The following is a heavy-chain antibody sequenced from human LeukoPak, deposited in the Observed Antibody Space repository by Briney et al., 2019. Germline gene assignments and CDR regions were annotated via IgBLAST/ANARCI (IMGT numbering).Heavy chain of an antibody. Sequence: SQTLSLTCAVSGGSISSGGNSWSWIRQPPGKGLEWIGYIYHSGSTYYNPSLKSRVTISVDGSKNQFSLKLSSVTAADTAVYYCARESCSGGSCYFDYWGQGTLVTVSS. V-gene: IGHV4-30-2*01. D-gene: IGHD2-15*01. CDR1: GGSISSGGNS. CDR2: IYHSGST. CDR3: ARESCSGGSCYFDY. J-gene: IGHJ4*02.